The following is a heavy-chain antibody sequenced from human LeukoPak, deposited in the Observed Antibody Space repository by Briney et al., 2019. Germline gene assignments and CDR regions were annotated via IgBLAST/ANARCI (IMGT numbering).Heavy chain of an antibody. CDR2: IYTSGST. V-gene: IGHV4-4*09. CDR1: GGYISSYY. J-gene: IGHJ4*02. CDR3: ARHSHTAMDYDY. D-gene: IGHD5-18*01. Sequence: SETLSLTCTVSGGYISSYYWSWIRQPPGKGLEWIGYIYTSGSTNYNPSLKSRVTISVDTSKNQFSLKLSSVTAADTAVYYCARHSHTAMDYDYWGQGTLVTVSS.